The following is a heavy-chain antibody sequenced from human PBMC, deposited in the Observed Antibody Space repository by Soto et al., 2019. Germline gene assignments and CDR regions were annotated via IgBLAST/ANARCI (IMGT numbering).Heavy chain of an antibody. D-gene: IGHD1-26*01. J-gene: IGHJ4*02. V-gene: IGHV3-23*01. CDR2: ISDTAHRI. CDR3: VILALGKFDF. CDR1: GFTFSTYG. Sequence: GGSLRLSCAASGFTFSTYGMHWVRQAPGKGLEWVASISDTAHRIFHADSVKGRFTISRDNSRNRLYLQMNSLRAEDTALYYCVILALGKFDFWGQGTLVTVSS.